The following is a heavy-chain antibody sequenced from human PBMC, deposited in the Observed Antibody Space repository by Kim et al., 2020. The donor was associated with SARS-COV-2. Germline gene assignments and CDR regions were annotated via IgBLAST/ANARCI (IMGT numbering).Heavy chain of an antibody. J-gene: IGHJ4*02. CDR2: IWYDGSNK. CDR1: GFTFSSYG. Sequence: GGSLRLSFAASGFTFSSYGMHWVRQAPGKGLEWVAVIWYDGSNKYYADSVKGRFTISRDNSKNTLYLQMNSLRAEDTAVYYCARDFLGGELRFLEWLLRPVGYWGQGTLVTVSS. CDR3: ARDFLGGELRFLEWLLRPVGY. V-gene: IGHV3-33*01. D-gene: IGHD3-3*01.